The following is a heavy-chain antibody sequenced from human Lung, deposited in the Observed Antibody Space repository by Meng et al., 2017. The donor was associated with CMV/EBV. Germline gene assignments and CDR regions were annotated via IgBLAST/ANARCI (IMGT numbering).Heavy chain of an antibody. V-gene: IGHV3-53*01. D-gene: IGHD3-16*01. J-gene: IGHJ4*02. CDR1: GFTVSSNY. Sequence: GESXKISCAVSGFTVSSNYMNWVRQAPGKGLEWVSIIYGGTGTYYADSVKGRFSISRDNSKNTVYLQMDSLSPEDTAVYYCARAGAFPQYFDYWGQGAVVTVSS. CDR2: IYGGTGT. CDR3: ARAGAFPQYFDY.